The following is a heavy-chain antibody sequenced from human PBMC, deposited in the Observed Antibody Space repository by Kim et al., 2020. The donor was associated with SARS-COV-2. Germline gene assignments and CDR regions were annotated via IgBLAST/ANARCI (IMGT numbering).Heavy chain of an antibody. D-gene: IGHD3-16*02. CDR1: GGSISSYY. CDR3: ARGRYDYVWGSYRYDDY. Sequence: SETLSLTCTVSGGSISSYYWSWIRQPPGKGLEWIGYIYYSGSTNYNPSLKSRVTISVDTSKNQFSLKLSSVTAADTAVYYCARGRYDYVWGSYRYDDYWGQGTLVTVSS. CDR2: IYYSGST. J-gene: IGHJ4*02. V-gene: IGHV4-59*13.